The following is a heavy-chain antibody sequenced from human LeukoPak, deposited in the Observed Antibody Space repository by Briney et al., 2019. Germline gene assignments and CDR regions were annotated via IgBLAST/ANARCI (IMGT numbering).Heavy chain of an antibody. J-gene: IGHJ4*02. V-gene: IGHV4-38-2*02. CDR1: GYSISGGYH. CDR3: ARLDYGDSRIHY. D-gene: IGHD4-17*01. CDR2: IYRTGTT. Sequence: SETLSLTCSVSGYSISGGYHWGWVRQPPGKGLEWVGTIYRTGTTNYSPSLKSRVTISVDTSKNQFSLNLNSVTAADTAVYYCARLDYGDSRIHYWGQGTLVTVSS.